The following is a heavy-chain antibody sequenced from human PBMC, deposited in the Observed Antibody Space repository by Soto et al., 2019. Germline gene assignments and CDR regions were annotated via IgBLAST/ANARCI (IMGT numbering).Heavy chain of an antibody. CDR3: ARGALNYASSGIFDY. CDR2: IYSGGST. Sequence: EVQLVESGGGLIQPGGSLRLSCAASGFTVSSNYMSWVRQAPGKGLEWVSVIYSGGSTYYADSVKGRFTISRDNSKNTLYLQMNSLRAEDTAVYYCARGALNYASSGIFDYWGQGTLVTVSS. V-gene: IGHV3-53*01. D-gene: IGHD3-22*01. CDR1: GFTVSSNY. J-gene: IGHJ4*02.